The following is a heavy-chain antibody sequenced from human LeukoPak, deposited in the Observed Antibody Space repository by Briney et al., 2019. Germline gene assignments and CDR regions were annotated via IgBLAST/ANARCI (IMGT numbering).Heavy chain of an antibody. Sequence: SETLSLTCAVYGGSFSGYYWSWIRQPPGKGLEWIGEINHSGSTNYNPSLKSRVTISVDTSKYQFSLKLSSVTAADTAVYYCARNVRGGSTYLDYWGQGTLVTVSS. D-gene: IGHD3-16*01. CDR2: INHSGST. CDR3: ARNVRGGSTYLDY. V-gene: IGHV4-34*01. CDR1: GGSFSGYY. J-gene: IGHJ4*02.